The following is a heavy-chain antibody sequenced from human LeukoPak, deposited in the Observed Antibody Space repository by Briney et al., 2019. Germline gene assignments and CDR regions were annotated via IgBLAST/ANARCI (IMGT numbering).Heavy chain of an antibody. V-gene: IGHV4-61*05. CDR3: ARTAVAGIYYYYYMDV. CDR1: GGSISSSSYY. CDR2: IYYSGST. D-gene: IGHD6-19*01. J-gene: IGHJ6*03. Sequence: SETLSLTCTVSGGSISSSSYYWGWIRQPPGKGLEWIGYIYYSGSTNYNPSLKSRVTISVDTSKNQFSLKLSSVTAADTAVYYCARTAVAGIYYYYYMDVWGKGTTVTIS.